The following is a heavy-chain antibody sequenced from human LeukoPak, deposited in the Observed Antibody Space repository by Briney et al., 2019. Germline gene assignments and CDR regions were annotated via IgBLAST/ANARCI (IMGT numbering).Heavy chain of an antibody. V-gene: IGHV1-18*01. CDR1: GYTFTSYG. Sequence: ASVKVSCKASGYTFTSYGISWVRQSPGQGLEWMGWISAYNGNTNYAQKLQGRVTMTTDTSTSTAYMELRSLRSDDTAVYYCARAWFGELSRYYYYYGMDVWGQGTTVTVSS. CDR3: ARAWFGELSRYYYYYGMDV. CDR2: ISAYNGNT. J-gene: IGHJ6*02. D-gene: IGHD3-10*01.